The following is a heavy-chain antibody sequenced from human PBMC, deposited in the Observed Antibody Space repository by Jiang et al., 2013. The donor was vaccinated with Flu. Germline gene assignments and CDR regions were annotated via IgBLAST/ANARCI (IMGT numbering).Heavy chain of an antibody. D-gene: IGHD3-9*01. CDR2: IRSKAYGGTT. CDR3: TRDSYPIKRRYFDWLPRGEFDP. J-gene: IGHJ5*02. Sequence: VQLLESGGGLVQPGRSLRLSCTASGFTFGDYAMSWFRQAPGKGLEWVGFIRSKAYGGTTEYAASVKGRFTISRDDSKSIAYLQMNSLKTEDTAVYYCTRDSYPIKRRYFDWLPRGEFDPWGQGTLVTVSS. CDR1: GFTFGDYA. V-gene: IGHV3-49*03.